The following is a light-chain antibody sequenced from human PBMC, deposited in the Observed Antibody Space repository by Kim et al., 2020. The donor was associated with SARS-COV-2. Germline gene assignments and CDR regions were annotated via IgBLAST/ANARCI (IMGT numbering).Light chain of an antibody. CDR3: QKYNGAPWT. CDR2: AAS. J-gene: IGKJ1*01. V-gene: IGKV1-27*01. Sequence: SASVGDRATITCRASQGISKDLAWYQQKPGNAPKLLICAASALQSGVPTRFSGSGSGTDFTLTISSLQPEDVATYYCQKYNGAPWTFGQGTKVEI. CDR1: QGISKD.